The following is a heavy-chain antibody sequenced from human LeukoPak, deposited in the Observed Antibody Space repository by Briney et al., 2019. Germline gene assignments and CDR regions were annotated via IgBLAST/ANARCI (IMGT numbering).Heavy chain of an antibody. CDR3: AMALDY. CDR1: GFTFSNYL. CDR2: ISHSGSSI. Sequence: GGSQRLSCVASGFTFSNYLMNWVRQAPGKGQEWVSGISHSGSSIYYADSVKGRFTISRDNSKNTLNLQMDRLRVEDTAVYYCAMALDYWGQGTLVTVSS. J-gene: IGHJ4*02. V-gene: IGHV3-23*01.